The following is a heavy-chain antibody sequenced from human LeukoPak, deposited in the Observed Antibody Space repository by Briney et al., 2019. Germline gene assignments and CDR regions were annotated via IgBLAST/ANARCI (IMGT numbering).Heavy chain of an antibody. CDR3: ARDGGGDDSSGYYYPTHLDGMDV. CDR2: IWYDGSNK. CDR1: GFTFSSYG. Sequence: GGSLRLSCAASGFTFSSYGTHWVRQAPGKGLEWVAVIWYDGSNKYYADSVKGRFTISRDNSKNTLYLQMNSLRAEDTAVYYCARDGGGDDSSGYYYPTHLDGMDVWGQGTTVTVSS. J-gene: IGHJ6*02. V-gene: IGHV3-33*01. D-gene: IGHD3-22*01.